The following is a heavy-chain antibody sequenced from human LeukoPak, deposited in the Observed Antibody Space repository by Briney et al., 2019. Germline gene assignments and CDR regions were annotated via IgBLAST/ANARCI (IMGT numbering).Heavy chain of an antibody. Sequence: PSETLSLTCTVSGGSISSYYWSWIRQPAGKGLEWIGRIYTSGSTNYNPSLKSRVTMSVDTSKNQFSLELSSVTAADTAVYYCARSRGYSYGSYYYYYMDVWGKGTTVTVSS. D-gene: IGHD5-18*01. V-gene: IGHV4-4*07. CDR1: GGSISSYY. CDR2: IYTSGST. J-gene: IGHJ6*03. CDR3: ARSRGYSYGSYYYYYMDV.